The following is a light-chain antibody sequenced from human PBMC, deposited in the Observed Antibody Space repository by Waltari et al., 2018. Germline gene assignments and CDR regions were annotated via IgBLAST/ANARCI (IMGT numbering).Light chain of an antibody. Sequence: EIVMTQSPAPLSVSPGERVTLSCRASQSVNNKLAWYQQKPGQAPRLLIYDASTRATGIPTSFSGSGSGTEFTITISSLQSEDFAVYYCQQYSDWPLTFGGGTKVEIK. CDR3: QQYSDWPLT. J-gene: IGKJ4*01. V-gene: IGKV3-15*01. CDR1: QSVNNK. CDR2: DAS.